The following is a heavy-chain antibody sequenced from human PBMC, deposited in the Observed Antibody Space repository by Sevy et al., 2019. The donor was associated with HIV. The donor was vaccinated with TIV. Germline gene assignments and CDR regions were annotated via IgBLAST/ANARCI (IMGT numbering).Heavy chain of an antibody. CDR2: IWYDGSNT. D-gene: IGHD1-26*01. V-gene: IGHV3-33*01. J-gene: IGHJ4*02. CDR1: GFIFSYYG. Sequence: GGSLRLSCAASGFIFSYYGMHWVRQAPGKGLEWVAVIWYDGSNTIYADSVKGRFTISRDNSKNILYLQMNSLKDEDTSVYYCARDAHDIMLSGGYYLYWGQGTRVTVSS. CDR3: ARDAHDIMLSGGYYLY.